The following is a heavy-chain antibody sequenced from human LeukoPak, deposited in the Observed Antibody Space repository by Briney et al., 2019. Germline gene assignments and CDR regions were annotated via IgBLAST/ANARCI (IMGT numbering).Heavy chain of an antibody. CDR2: IYYSGRT. D-gene: IGHD5-18*01. CDR1: GGSISSYY. V-gene: IGHV4-59*01. J-gene: IGHJ5*02. CDR3: ARGPLRGYSYGYGWXXP. Sequence: PSETLSLTCSVSGGSISSYYWSWIRQPPGKGLEWIGYIYYSGRTSYNPSLKSRVTISVDTSKNQFSLRLSSVTAADTAVYYCARGPLRGYSYGYGWXXPWGXXTLXTVSS.